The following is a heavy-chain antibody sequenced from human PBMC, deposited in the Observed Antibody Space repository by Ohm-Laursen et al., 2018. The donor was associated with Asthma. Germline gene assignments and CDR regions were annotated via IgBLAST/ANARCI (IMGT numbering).Heavy chain of an antibody. Sequence: TLSLTCTVSGDSINSGGYYWTWLRQHPGKGLEWIGYIYYSGITYSNPSLRSRVTISVDTSKNQFSLNLTSVTAADTAVYYCARGSFYYESTGYYFFDHWGQGALVTVSS. J-gene: IGHJ4*02. V-gene: IGHV4-31*03. CDR2: IYYSGIT. D-gene: IGHD3-22*01. CDR3: ARGSFYYESTGYYFFDH. CDR1: GDSINSGGYY.